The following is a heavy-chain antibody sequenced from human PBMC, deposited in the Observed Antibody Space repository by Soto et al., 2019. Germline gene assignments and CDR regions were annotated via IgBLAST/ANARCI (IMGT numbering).Heavy chain of an antibody. D-gene: IGHD3-16*01. J-gene: IGHJ4*02. CDR1: GFTFSSYA. Sequence: VGSLRLSCAASGFTFSSYAMSWVRPAPGKGLEWVSAISGSGGSTYYADSVKGRFTISRDNSKNTLYLQMNSLRAEDTAVYYCAKDGALSLRPYYFDYWGQGTLVTVSS. V-gene: IGHV3-23*01. CDR3: AKDGALSLRPYYFDY. CDR2: ISGSGGST.